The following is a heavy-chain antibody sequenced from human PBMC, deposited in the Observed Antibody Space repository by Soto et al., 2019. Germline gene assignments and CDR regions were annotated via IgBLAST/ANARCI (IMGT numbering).Heavy chain of an antibody. J-gene: IGHJ6*02. Sequence: QVQLVESGGGVVQPGRSLRLSCAASGFTFSSYGMHWVRQAPGKGLEWVAVIWYDGSNKYYADSVKGRFTISRDNSKNTLYLQMNSLRAEDTAVYYCARDSGYSYGYYYYYGMDVWGQGTTVTVSS. CDR2: IWYDGSNK. V-gene: IGHV3-33*01. CDR3: ARDSGYSYGYYYYYGMDV. D-gene: IGHD5-18*01. CDR1: GFTFSSYG.